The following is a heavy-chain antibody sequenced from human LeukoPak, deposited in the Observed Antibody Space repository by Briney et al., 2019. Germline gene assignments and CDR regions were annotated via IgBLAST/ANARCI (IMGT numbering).Heavy chain of an antibody. CDR1: GGSISSYY. D-gene: IGHD3-10*01. J-gene: IGHJ5*02. V-gene: IGHV4-59*01. CDR2: IYYSGST. CDR3: ARGGSGVRFDP. Sequence: SETLSLTCTVSGGSISSYYWSWIRQPPGKGLEWIGYIYYSGSTNYNPSLKSRATISVDTSKNQFSLKLSSVTAADTAVYYCARGGSGVRFDPWGQGTLVTVSS.